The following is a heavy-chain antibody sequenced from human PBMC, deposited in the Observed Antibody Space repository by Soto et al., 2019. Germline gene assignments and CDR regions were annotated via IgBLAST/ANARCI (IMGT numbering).Heavy chain of an antibody. CDR1: GFTFSSYA. Sequence: GGSLRLSCAASGFTFSSYAMSWVRQAPGKGLEWVSAISGSGGSTYYADSVKGRFTISRDNSKNTLYLQMNSLRAEDTALYYCAKESGSYDYGDYFDYWGQGTLVTVSS. CDR3: AKESGSYDYGDYFDY. J-gene: IGHJ4*02. D-gene: IGHD4-17*01. CDR2: ISGSGGST. V-gene: IGHV3-23*01.